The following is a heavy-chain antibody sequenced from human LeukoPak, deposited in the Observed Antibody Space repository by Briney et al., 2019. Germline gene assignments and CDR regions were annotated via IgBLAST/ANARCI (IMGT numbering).Heavy chain of an antibody. J-gene: IGHJ4*02. CDR2: IYYSGST. D-gene: IGHD6-19*01. CDR1: GGSISSYY. CDR3: ARDQSRYSSGWYHY. Sequence: SETLSLTCTVSGGSISSYYWSWIRPPPGKGLEWIGYIYYSGSTNYNPSLKSRVTISVDTSKNQFSLKLSSVTAADTAVYYCARDQSRYSSGWYHYWGQGTLVTVSS. V-gene: IGHV4-59*01.